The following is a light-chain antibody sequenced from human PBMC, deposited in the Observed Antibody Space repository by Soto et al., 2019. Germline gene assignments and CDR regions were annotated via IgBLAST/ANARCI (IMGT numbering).Light chain of an antibody. V-gene: IGLV1-47*01. CDR1: SSNIGSNL. CDR2: RND. Sequence: QAVVTQPPSTSGTPGQRVTITCSGRSSNIGSNLVFWFQQLPGTAPKLLIYRNDQRPSGVPDRFSGSKCGASASLAISGLRSEDEADYHCAVWDDALSGPVFGGGTKLTVL. CDR3: AVWDDALSGPV. J-gene: IGLJ3*02.